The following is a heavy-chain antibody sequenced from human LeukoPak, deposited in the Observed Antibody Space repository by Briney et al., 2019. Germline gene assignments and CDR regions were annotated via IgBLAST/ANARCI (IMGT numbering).Heavy chain of an antibody. Sequence: ASVKVSCKASGYTFTRYGLSWVRQAPGQGLEWMGWISGYSGKTNYAQKLQGRVTMTIDTSTSTAYMELRSLRSDDTAVYYCARGYSGYAPHDYWGQGTLVTVSS. CDR3: ARGYSGYAPHDY. V-gene: IGHV1-18*01. CDR1: GYTFTRYG. J-gene: IGHJ4*02. CDR2: ISGYSGKT. D-gene: IGHD5-12*01.